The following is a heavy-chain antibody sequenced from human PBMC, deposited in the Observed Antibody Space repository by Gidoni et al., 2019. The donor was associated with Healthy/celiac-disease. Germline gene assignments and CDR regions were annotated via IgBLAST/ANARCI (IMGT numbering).Heavy chain of an antibody. CDR2: IYYSGST. J-gene: IGHJ4*02. CDR3: ARHKDGDYYYFDY. D-gene: IGHD4-17*01. V-gene: IGHV4-39*01. CDR1: GGSISSSSYY. Sequence: QLQLQESGPGLVKPSETLSLTCTVSGGSISSSSYYWGWIRQPPGKGLEWIGSIYYSGSTYYNPSLKSRVTISVDTSKNQFSLKLSSVTAADTAVYYCARHKDGDYYYFDYWGQGTLVTVSS.